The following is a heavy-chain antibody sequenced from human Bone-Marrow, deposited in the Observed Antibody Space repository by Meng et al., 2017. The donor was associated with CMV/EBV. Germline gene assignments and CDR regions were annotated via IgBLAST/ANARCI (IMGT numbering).Heavy chain of an antibody. CDR2: INHSGST. CDR3: ARAGGRVDY. V-gene: IGHV4-61*01. D-gene: IGHD4-23*01. J-gene: IGHJ4*02. CDR1: GGSVSSGSYY. Sequence: SETLSLTCTVSGGSVSSGSYYWSWIRQPPGKGLEWIGEINHSGSTNYNPSLKSRVTISVDTSKNQFSLKLSSVTAADTAVYYCARAGGRVDYWGQGTLVTVSS.